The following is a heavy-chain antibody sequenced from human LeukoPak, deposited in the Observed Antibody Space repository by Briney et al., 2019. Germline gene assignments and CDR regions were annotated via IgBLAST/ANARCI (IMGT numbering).Heavy chain of an antibody. D-gene: IGHD3-10*01. J-gene: IGHJ6*03. V-gene: IGHV3-66*01. CDR2: TYSSVVA. Sequence: PGGSLRLSCAASGVTPSTSYVSWGRQAPGKGLEWGSVTYSSVVASYAAPLQSRFTTSRDSSTNTMYLQSKSLRAEDTAAFYSARGGSGSWGNYKAGLDYYYMDVWGKGTTVTVSS. CDR3: ARGGSGSWGNYKAGLDYYYMDV. CDR1: GVTPSTSY.